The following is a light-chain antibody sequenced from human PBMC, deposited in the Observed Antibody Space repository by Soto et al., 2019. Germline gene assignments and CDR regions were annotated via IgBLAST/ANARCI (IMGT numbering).Light chain of an antibody. CDR2: AAS. CDR1: QGISSY. V-gene: IGKV1-9*01. CDR3: QPVNSYPRG. Sequence: DILMTQSPSFLSASVGDIVTITCRASQGISSYLAWYQQRPGKAPKRRIYAASTLQSGVPSRFSGSGSGTDSTLTITSPQPEDFATYYCQPVNSYPRGFAQGTRLEIK. J-gene: IGKJ5*01.